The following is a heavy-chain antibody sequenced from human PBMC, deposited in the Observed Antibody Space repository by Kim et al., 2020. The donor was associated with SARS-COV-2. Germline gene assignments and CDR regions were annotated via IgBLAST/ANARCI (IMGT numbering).Heavy chain of an antibody. D-gene: IGHD3-22*01. CDR2: IKSKTDGGTT. Sequence: GGSLRLSCAASGFTFSNAWMSWVRQAPGKGLEWVGRIKSKTDGGTTDYAAPVKGRFTISRDDSKNTLYLQMNSLKTEDTAVYYCTTDSVELFPYYYDSSGLPNDASDFWGQGTMVTVSS. V-gene: IGHV3-15*01. CDR1: GFTFSNAW. CDR3: TTDSVELFPYYYDSSGLPNDASDF. J-gene: IGHJ3*01.